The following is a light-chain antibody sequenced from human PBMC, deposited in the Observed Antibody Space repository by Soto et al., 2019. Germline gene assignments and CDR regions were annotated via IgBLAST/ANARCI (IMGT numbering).Light chain of an antibody. V-gene: IGLV1-47*02. J-gene: IGLJ1*01. CDR2: IDD. Sequence: QSVLTQPPSASSTPGQTVTISCSGSTSNIGTFYVYWYQHLPGTAPKLLIYIDDQRTSGVSDRFSGSKSGTSASLAISGLRSDDEADYHCAAWDDNLNADVFGSGTKVTVL. CDR3: AAWDDNLNADV. CDR1: TSNIGTFY.